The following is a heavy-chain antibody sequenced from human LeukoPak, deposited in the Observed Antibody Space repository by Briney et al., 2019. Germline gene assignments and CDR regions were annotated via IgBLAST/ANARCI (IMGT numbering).Heavy chain of an antibody. J-gene: IGHJ4*02. CDR3: ARDSGERGSGSYLIAY. D-gene: IGHD3-10*01. CDR2: MNPNSGNT. V-gene: IGHV1-8*03. CDR1: GYTFTSYD. Sequence: ASVKVSCKASGYTFTSYDINWVRQATGQGLEWMGWMNPNSGNTGYAQKFQGRVTITRNTSISTAYMELSRLRSDDTAVYYCARDSGERGSGSYLIAYWGQGTLVTVSS.